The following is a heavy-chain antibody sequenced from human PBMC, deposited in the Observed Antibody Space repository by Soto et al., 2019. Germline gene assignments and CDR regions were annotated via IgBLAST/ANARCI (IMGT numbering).Heavy chain of an antibody. CDR3: TRAGATGAVFYHFEN. CDR1: GFTFNNNW. CDR2: INSHGKTT. Sequence: EVQLVESGGGLVQPGGSLRLSCAASGFTFNNNWMHWVRQAPGKGLVWISRINSHGKTTTYEDFVKGRFIISRDNGKNTVYVQVNSLGGEDTAVYYCTRAGATGAVFYHFENWGQGTLVTVSS. D-gene: IGHD1-26*01. V-gene: IGHV3-74*01. J-gene: IGHJ4*02.